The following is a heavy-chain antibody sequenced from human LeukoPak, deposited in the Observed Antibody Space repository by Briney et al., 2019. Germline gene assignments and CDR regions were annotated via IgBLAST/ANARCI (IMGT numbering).Heavy chain of an antibody. Sequence: ASVKVSRKASGYSFTSNYIHWVRQAPGQGLEWMGMIYPRDGSTSYAQKFQGRVTVTRDTSTSTVHMELSGLRSEDTAVYYCARDQEAFDYWGQGTLVTVSS. CDR2: IYPRDGST. V-gene: IGHV1-46*01. CDR3: ARDQEAFDY. CDR1: GYSFTSNY. J-gene: IGHJ4*02.